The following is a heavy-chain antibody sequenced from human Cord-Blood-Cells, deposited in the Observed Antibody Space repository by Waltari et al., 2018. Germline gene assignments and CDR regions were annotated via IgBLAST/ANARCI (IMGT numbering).Heavy chain of an antibody. Sequence: QVQLQESGSGLAKPSETLSLTCTAAGDSITSGYSWGWLRHPPGKGLAWIGSIYHSGSTYYNPSLKSRVSISVDTSKNQFPLKLSPVAAADTAVYYCARGGGQSGYDYDYWGQGTLVTVSS. J-gene: IGHJ4*02. CDR2: IYHSGST. V-gene: IGHV4-38-2*02. D-gene: IGHD5-12*01. CDR1: GDSITSGYS. CDR3: ARGGGQSGYDYDY.